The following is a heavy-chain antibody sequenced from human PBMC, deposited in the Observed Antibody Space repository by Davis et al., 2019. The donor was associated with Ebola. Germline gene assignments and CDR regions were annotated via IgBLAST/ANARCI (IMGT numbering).Heavy chain of an antibody. CDR3: AKDRKWFGELYYYGMDV. V-gene: IGHV3-30*02. D-gene: IGHD3-10*01. J-gene: IGHJ6*02. CDR2: IWYDGSNK. Sequence: GESLKISCAASGFTFSSYGMHWVRQAPGKGLEWVAVIWYDGSNKYYADSVKGRFTISRDNSKNTLYLQMNSLRAEDTAVYYCAKDRKWFGELYYYGMDVWGQGTTVTVSS. CDR1: GFTFSSYG.